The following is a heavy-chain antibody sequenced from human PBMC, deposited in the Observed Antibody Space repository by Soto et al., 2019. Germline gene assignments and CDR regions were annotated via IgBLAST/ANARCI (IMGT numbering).Heavy chain of an antibody. CDR3: AGYCITGNTYYFDY. Sequence: QVQLQESGPGLVKPSQTLSLTCTVSGGSISSGGYYWSWIRQHPGKGLEWIGYIYYSGSTYYNPSLKSRVTIPVGTSKNQFSLELSSVTAADTAGYYCAGYCITGNTYYFDYWGQGTLVTVSS. V-gene: IGHV4-31*03. D-gene: IGHD1-20*01. J-gene: IGHJ4*02. CDR2: IYYSGST. CDR1: GGSISSGGYY.